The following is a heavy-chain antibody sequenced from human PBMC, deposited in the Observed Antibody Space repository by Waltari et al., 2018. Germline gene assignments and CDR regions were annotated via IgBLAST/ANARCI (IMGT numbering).Heavy chain of an antibody. CDR2: ISYDGSNK. CDR3: ARGRGTLGYCSGGSCEHDAFDI. CDR1: GFTFSSYA. V-gene: IGHV3-30*01. J-gene: IGHJ3*02. D-gene: IGHD2-15*01. Sequence: QVQLVESGGGVVQPGRSLRLSCAASGFTFSSYAMHWVRQAPGKGLEWVAVISYDGSNKYYADSVKGRFTISRDNSKNTLYLQMNSLRAEDTAVYYCARGRGTLGYCSGGSCEHDAFDIWGQGTMVTVSS.